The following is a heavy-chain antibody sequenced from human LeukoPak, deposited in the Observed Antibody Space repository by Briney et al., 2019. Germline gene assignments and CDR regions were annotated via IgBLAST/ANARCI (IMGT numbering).Heavy chain of an antibody. CDR3: AKDGGSSGWYLDY. CDR2: INPSGGST. Sequence: ASVKVSCKASGYTFTSYYMHWVRQAPGQGLEWMGIINPSGGSTSYAQKFQGRVTVTRDMSTSTVYMELSSLRAEDMALYYCAKDGGSSGWYLDYWGQGTLVTVSS. V-gene: IGHV1-46*01. J-gene: IGHJ4*02. D-gene: IGHD6-19*01. CDR1: GYTFTSYY.